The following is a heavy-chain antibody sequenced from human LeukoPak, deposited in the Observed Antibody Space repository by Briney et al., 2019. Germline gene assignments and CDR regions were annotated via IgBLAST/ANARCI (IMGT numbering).Heavy chain of an antibody. J-gene: IGHJ6*02. Sequence: GGSLRLSCAASGFTFSDYYMSWIRQAPGKGLEWVSYISSSGSTIYYADSVKGRFTISRDNSKNTLYLQMNSLRAEDTAVYYCATQTYYYGSGSYYNVVYYYGMDVWGQGTTVTVSS. CDR3: ATQTYYYGSGSYYNVVYYYGMDV. D-gene: IGHD3-10*01. CDR1: GFTFSDYY. CDR2: ISSSGSTI. V-gene: IGHV3-11*01.